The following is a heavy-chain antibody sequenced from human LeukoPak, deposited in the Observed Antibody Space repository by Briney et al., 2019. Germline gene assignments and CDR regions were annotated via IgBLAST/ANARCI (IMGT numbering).Heavy chain of an antibody. CDR2: IYYSGST. CDR1: GGPISSGDYY. V-gene: IGHV4-30-4*01. D-gene: IGHD4-17*01. CDR3: ARVVGDPNWFDP. Sequence: PSQTLSLTCTVSGGPISSGDYYWSWIRQPPGTGLEWLGYIYYSGSTYYNPSLKSRVTISVDTSKNQFSLKLSSVTAADTAVYYCARVVGDPNWFDPWGQGTLVTVSS. J-gene: IGHJ5*02.